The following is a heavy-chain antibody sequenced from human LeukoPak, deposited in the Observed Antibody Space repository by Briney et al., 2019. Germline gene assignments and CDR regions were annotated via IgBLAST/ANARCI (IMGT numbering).Heavy chain of an antibody. D-gene: IGHD2-2*01. CDR2: IYYSGNI. CDR3: ARSVTFSSCADV. CDR1: GGSISSGDYY. J-gene: IGHJ3*01. V-gene: IGHV4-30-4*01. Sequence: PSQTLSLTCTVSGGSISSGDYYWSWIRQPPGKGLEWIGYIYYSGNIYYSPSLESRVSISLDMSNNQFSLKLSSVTAADTAVYYCARSVTFSSCADVWGQGTMVTVSS.